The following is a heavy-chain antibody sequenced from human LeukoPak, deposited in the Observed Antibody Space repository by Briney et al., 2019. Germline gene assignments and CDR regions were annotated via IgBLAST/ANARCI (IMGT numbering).Heavy chain of an antibody. V-gene: IGHV4-38-2*02. CDR3: ARDGGSSYYGSHDY. CDR1: GYSISSGYY. CDR2: IYHSGST. Sequence: SETLSLTCTVSGYSISSGYYWGWIRQPPGKGLEWIGSIYHSGSTYYNPSLKSRVTISVDTSKNQFSLKLSSVTAADTAVYYCARDGGSSYYGSHDYWGQGTLVTVSS. D-gene: IGHD3-10*01. J-gene: IGHJ4*02.